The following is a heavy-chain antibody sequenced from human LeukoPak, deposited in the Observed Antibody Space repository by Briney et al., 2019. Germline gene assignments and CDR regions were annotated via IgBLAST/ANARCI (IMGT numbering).Heavy chain of an antibody. CDR1: GGSISSYY. V-gene: IGHV4-59*08. CDR3: ARHVATFGAINYYYYGMDV. Sequence: PSETLSLTCTVSGGSISSYYWSWIRQLPGKGLEWIGYIYYSGSTNYNPSLKSRVTISVDTSKNQFSLKLSSVTAADTAVYYCARHVATFGAINYYYYGMDVWGQGTTVTVSS. CDR2: IYYSGST. D-gene: IGHD5-12*01. J-gene: IGHJ6*02.